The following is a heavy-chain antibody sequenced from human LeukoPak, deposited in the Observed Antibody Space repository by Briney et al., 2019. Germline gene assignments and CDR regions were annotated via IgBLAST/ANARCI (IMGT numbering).Heavy chain of an antibody. D-gene: IGHD2-15*01. V-gene: IGHV4-59*01. CDR3: AREGYCSGGNCHRTFDY. Sequence: PSETLSLTCTVSGGSISNYYWSWIRQPPGKGPEWIGYIYYSGGTNYNPSLRGRVTMSVDRSKNQFSLKLSSVTAADTAVYYCAREGYCSGGNCHRTFDYWGRGTLVTVSS. J-gene: IGHJ4*02. CDR1: GGSISNYY. CDR2: IYYSGGT.